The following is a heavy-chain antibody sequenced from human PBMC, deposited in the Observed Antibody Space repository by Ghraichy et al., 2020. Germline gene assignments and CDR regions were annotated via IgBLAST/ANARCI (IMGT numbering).Heavy chain of an antibody. CDR1: GFTFSSYG. J-gene: IGHJ4*02. Sequence: GGSLRLSCAASGFTFSSYGIHWVRQAPGKGLEWVAVISYDGTNKFYGDSVKGRFTISRDNSKNTVFLQMNSLTGEDTAVYYCARGGVLVRGENFFDYWGQGTLVTVSS. V-gene: IGHV3-30*03. D-gene: IGHD3-10*01. CDR2: ISYDGTNK. CDR3: ARGGVLVRGENFFDY.